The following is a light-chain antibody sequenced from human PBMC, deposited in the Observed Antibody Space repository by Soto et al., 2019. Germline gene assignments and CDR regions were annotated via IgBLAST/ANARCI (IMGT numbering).Light chain of an antibody. CDR1: QGIRNY. CDR3: QKYNSAPLT. J-gene: IGKJ5*01. CDR2: AAS. Sequence: DIQMTQSPSSLSASVGDRVTITCRASQGIRNYLAWYQQKPGKVPKLLIDAASTLQSGVPSRFSGSGSGTDFTLTISSLQPEDVATYYCQKYNSAPLTFGQGTRLEIK. V-gene: IGKV1-27*01.